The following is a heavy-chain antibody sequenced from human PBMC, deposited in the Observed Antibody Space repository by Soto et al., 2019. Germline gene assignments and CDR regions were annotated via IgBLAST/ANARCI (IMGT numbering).Heavy chain of an antibody. CDR2: IYYSGST. D-gene: IGHD6-19*01. J-gene: IGHJ4*02. CDR3: ARHDDSSGSIDY. V-gene: IGHV4-39*01. CDR1: GGSISGYY. Sequence: SQTQRLPYTVSGGSISGYYGSWIRQPPGKGLEWIGSIYYSGSTYYNPSLKSRVTISVDTSKNQFSLKLSSVTAADTAVYYCARHDDSSGSIDYWGQGTLVTVSS.